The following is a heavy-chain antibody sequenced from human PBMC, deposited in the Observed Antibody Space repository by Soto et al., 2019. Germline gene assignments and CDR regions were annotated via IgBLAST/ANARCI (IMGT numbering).Heavy chain of an antibody. CDR3: AKDPLPYSSGWYYFDY. CDR1: GFTFSSYA. Sequence: EVQLLESGGGLVQPGGSLRLSCAASGFTFSSYAMSWVRQAPGKGLEWVSAISGSGGSTYYADSVKGRFTISRDNSKNTLYRQMNSLRAEDTAVYYCAKDPLPYSSGWYYFDYWGQGTLVTVSS. V-gene: IGHV3-23*01. J-gene: IGHJ4*02. CDR2: ISGSGGST. D-gene: IGHD6-19*01.